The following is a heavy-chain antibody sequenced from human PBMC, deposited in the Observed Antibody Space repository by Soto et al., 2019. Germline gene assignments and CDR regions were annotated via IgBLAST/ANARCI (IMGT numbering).Heavy chain of an antibody. CDR1: GFTFSSYA. J-gene: IGHJ4*02. D-gene: IGHD3-22*01. CDR2: ISYDGSNK. CDR3: ARDSYDSSGYYFDY. Sequence: GGSLRLSCAASGFTFSSYAMHWVRQAPGKGLEWVAVISYDGSNKYYADSVKGRFTISRDNSKNTLYLQMNSLRAEDTAVYYCARDSYDSSGYYFDYWGQGTLVTVSS. V-gene: IGHV3-30-3*01.